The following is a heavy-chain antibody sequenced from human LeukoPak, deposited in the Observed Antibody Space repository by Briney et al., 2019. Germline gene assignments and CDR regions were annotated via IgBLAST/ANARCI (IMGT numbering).Heavy chain of an antibody. V-gene: IGHV4-39*01. D-gene: IGHD3-9*01. J-gene: IGHJ4*02. CDR2: TYYSGST. Sequence: SETLSLTCTVSGGSISSSSYYWGWIRQPPGKGLEWIGSTYYSGSTYYNPSLKSRVTISVDTSKNQFSLKLSSVTAADTAVYYCARAYYDILTGYYPFDYWGQGTLVTVSS. CDR1: GGSISSSSYY. CDR3: ARAYYDILTGYYPFDY.